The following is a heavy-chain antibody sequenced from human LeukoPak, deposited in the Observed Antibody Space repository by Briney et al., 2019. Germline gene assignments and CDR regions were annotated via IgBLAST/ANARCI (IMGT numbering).Heavy chain of an antibody. D-gene: IGHD3-10*01. CDR1: GYTFTGYY. V-gene: IGHV1-2*04. CDR3: ARGSVDMVRGLPRRAAQNEYFQH. J-gene: IGHJ1*01. CDR2: INPNSGGT. Sequence: ASVKVSCKASGYTFTGYYMHWVRQAPGQGLEWMGWINPNSGGTNYAQKFQGWVTMTRDTSISTAYMELSRLRSDDTAVYYCARGSVDMVRGLPRRAAQNEYFQHWGQGTLVTVSS.